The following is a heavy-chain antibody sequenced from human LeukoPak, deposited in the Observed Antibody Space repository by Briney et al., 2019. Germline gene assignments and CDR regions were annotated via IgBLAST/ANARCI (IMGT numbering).Heavy chain of an antibody. CDR2: IVVGGGNT. CDR1: GYTFTGYF. D-gene: IGHD3-22*01. CDR3: AAELGENDSSGYSLDY. V-gene: IGHV1-58*02. Sequence: ASVKVSCKASGYTFTGYFIHYVRQARGQRLEWIGWIVVGGGNTNYAQKFQERVTITRDMSTSTAYMELSSLRSEDTAVYYCAAELGENDSSGYSLDYWGQGTLVTVSS. J-gene: IGHJ4*02.